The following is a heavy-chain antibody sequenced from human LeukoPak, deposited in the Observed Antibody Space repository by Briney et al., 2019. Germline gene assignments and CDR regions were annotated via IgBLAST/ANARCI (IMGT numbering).Heavy chain of an antibody. J-gene: IGHJ4*02. Sequence: PSETLSLTCTVSGGSISSYYWSWIRQPPGKGLEWIGYIYYSGSTNYNPSLKSRVTISVDTSKSQFPLKLSSVTAADTAVYYCARDSGYDGVDYWGQGTLVTVSS. CDR1: GGSISSYY. CDR3: ARDSGYDGVDY. D-gene: IGHD5-12*01. CDR2: IYYSGST. V-gene: IGHV4-59*01.